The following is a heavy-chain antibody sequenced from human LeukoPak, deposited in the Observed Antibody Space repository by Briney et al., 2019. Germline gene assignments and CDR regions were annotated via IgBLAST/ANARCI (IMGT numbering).Heavy chain of an antibody. CDR1: GGSFSGYY. D-gene: IGHD3-10*01. J-gene: IGHJ4*02. Sequence: PSETLSLTCAVYGGSFSGYYWSWIRQPPGKGLEWIGEINHSGSTNYNPSLKSRVTISVDTSKNQFSLKLSSVTAADTAVYYCARDNIGYYDYWGQGTLVTVSS. CDR3: ARDNIGYYDY. V-gene: IGHV4-34*01. CDR2: INHSGST.